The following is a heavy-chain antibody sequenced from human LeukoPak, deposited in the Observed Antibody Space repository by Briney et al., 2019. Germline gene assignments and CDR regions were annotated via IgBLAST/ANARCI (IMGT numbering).Heavy chain of an antibody. V-gene: IGHV1-69*13. CDR3: ARSAESSSWVEFDY. CDR1: GGTFSSYA. CDR2: IIPIFGTA. D-gene: IGHD6-13*01. Sequence: VASVKDSCKASGGTFSSYAISWVRQAPGQGLEWMGGIIPIFGTANYAQKFQGRVTITADESTSTAYMELSSLRSEDTAVYYCARSAESSSWVEFDYWGQGTLVTVSS. J-gene: IGHJ4*02.